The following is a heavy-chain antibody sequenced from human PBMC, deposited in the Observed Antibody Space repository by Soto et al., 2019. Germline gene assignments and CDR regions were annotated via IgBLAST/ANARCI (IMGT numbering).Heavy chain of an antibody. D-gene: IGHD5-18*01. V-gene: IGHV1-3*01. CDR1: GYPFTSYG. CDR3: ARPTLASTAMAPAY. CDR2: INAGNGNT. Sequence: ASVKVSCKASGYPFTSYGISWVRQAPGQGLEWMGWINAGNGNTKYSQKFQGRVTITRDTSASTAYMELSSLRSEDTAVYYCARPTLASTAMAPAYWGQGALVTVSS. J-gene: IGHJ4*02.